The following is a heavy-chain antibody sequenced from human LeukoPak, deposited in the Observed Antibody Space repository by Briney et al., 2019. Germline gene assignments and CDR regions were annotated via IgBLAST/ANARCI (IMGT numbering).Heavy chain of an antibody. CDR1: GGTFSSYA. CDR3: ASSPGLWFGELSYYFDY. J-gene: IGHJ4*02. Sequence: SVKVSCKASGGTFSSYAISWVRQAPGQGLEWMGGIIPIFGTANYAQKFQGRVTITADESTSTAYMELSSLRSEDTAVYYCASSPGLWFGELSYYFDYWGQGTLVTVSS. V-gene: IGHV1-69*13. D-gene: IGHD3-10*01. CDR2: IIPIFGTA.